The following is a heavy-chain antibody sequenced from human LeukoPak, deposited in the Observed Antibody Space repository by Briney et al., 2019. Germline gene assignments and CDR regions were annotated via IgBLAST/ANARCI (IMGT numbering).Heavy chain of an antibody. D-gene: IGHD3-22*01. CDR3: ASGTYYYDAPSSY. CDR2: ISSSSTSI. V-gene: IGHV3-21*06. CDR1: GFTFSSHR. Sequence: GGSLRLSRTASGFTFSSHRMNWVRQAPGRGLEWVSSISSSSTSIYYADSVKGRFTISRDSAKNSLYLQMSSLRAEDTAVYYCASGTYYYDAPSSYWGQGTLVTVSS. J-gene: IGHJ4*02.